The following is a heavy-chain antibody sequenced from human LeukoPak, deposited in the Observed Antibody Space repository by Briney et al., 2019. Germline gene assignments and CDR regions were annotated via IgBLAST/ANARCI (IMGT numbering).Heavy chain of an antibody. Sequence: ASVKVSCKASGYTFTGYYMHWVRQAPGQGREWMGWINPNSGGTNYAQKFQGRVTMTRDTSISTAYMELSRLRSDDTAVYYCARVSSSSRSFDYWGQGTLVTVSS. V-gene: IGHV1-2*02. J-gene: IGHJ4*02. CDR2: INPNSGGT. D-gene: IGHD6-13*01. CDR3: ARVSSSSRSFDY. CDR1: GYTFTGYY.